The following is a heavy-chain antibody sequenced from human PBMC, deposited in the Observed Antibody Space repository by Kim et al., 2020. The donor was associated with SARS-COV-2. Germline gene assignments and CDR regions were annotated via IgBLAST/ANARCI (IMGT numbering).Heavy chain of an antibody. D-gene: IGHD6-19*01. CDR3: ASRAVSATALTRDWHFYFGLDV. V-gene: IGHV3-33*05. CDR1: GFTFSNYG. Sequence: GGSLRLSCAASGFTFSNYGMHWVRQAPGKGLEWVALISHDGENKYYRDSVKGRFTVSRDNSNNTLNLQMNSLRADDTGVYHCASRAVSATALTRDWHFYFGLDVWREGTRVPVPS. J-gene: IGHJ6*04. CDR2: ISHDGENK.